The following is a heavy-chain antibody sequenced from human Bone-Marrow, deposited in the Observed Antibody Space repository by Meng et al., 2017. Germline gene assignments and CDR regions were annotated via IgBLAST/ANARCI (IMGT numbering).Heavy chain of an antibody. Sequence: SETLSLTCTVSGGSISSGGYYWSWIRQHPGKGLEWIGYIYYSGSTYYTPSLKSRVTISVDTSKNQFSLKLSSVTAADTAVYYCARDRGHTKAFDYWGQGTLVTVSS. V-gene: IGHV4-31*03. J-gene: IGHJ4*02. CDR3: ARDRGHTKAFDY. D-gene: IGHD2-15*01. CDR1: GGSISSGGYY. CDR2: IYYSGST.